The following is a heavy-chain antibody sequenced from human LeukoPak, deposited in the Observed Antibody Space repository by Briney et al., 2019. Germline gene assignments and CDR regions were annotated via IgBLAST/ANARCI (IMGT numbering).Heavy chain of an antibody. CDR2: IYHSGTT. CDR3: VRVIRSWFDT. Sequence: SETLSLTCSVSGDSINNNFWTWIRQPPGKRPEWIGYIYHSGTTNYNPSLNSRVTMLIDASKNQISLKLSSVTAADTAVYYCVRVIRSWFDTWGQGTLVTVSS. V-gene: IGHV4-59*01. CDR1: GDSINNNF. J-gene: IGHJ5*02.